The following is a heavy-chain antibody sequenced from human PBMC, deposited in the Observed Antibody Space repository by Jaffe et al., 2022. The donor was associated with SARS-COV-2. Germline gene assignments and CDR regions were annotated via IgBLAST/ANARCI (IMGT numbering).Heavy chain of an antibody. Sequence: QVQLVQSGAEVKKPGASVKVSCKASGYTFNSYGISWVRQAPGQGLEWMGWINPYNGNTNYAQKFQGRVTMTTVTSTSTAYMELRSLRSDDTAMYYCARALSVVRGAIFTHYYMDVWGKGTTLTVSS. CDR1: GYTFNSYG. V-gene: IGHV1-18*01. CDR2: INPYNGNT. CDR3: ARALSVVRGAIFTHYYMDV. D-gene: IGHD3-10*01. J-gene: IGHJ6*03.